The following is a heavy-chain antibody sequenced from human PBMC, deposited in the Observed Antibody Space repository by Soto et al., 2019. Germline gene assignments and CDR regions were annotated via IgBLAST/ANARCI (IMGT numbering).Heavy chain of an antibody. CDR1: GGSISSSSYY. J-gene: IGHJ6*03. Sequence: PSETLSLTCTVSGGSISSSSYYWVWIRQPPGKGLEGIGSINYSGSTYYNPSLKSRVTISVDTSKNQFSLKLSSVTAADTAVYYCARSATRYQRIAAAGTLGKTKNYYYYYMDVWGKGTTVTVSS. CDR2: INYSGST. V-gene: IGHV4-39*01. CDR3: ARSATRYQRIAAAGTLGKTKNYYYYYMDV. D-gene: IGHD6-13*01.